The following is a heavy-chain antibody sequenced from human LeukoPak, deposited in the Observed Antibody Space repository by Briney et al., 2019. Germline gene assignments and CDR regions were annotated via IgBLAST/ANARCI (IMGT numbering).Heavy chain of an antibody. CDR3: AFQGVTRFGELGPYYFDY. V-gene: IGHV1-18*01. D-gene: IGHD3-10*01. J-gene: IGHJ4*02. Sequence: ASVKVSCKASGYTFTSYGISWVRQAPGQGLEWMGWISAYNGNTNYAQKLQGRVTMTTDTSTSTAYMELRSLRSDDTAVYYCAFQGVTRFGELGPYYFDYWGQGTLVTVSS. CDR1: GYTFTSYG. CDR2: ISAYNGNT.